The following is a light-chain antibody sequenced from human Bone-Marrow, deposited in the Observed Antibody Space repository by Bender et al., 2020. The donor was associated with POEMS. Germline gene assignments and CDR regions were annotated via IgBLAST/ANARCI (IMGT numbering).Light chain of an antibody. Sequence: SYVLTQPPSVSVAPGQTARISCGGTNVGSKSVHWYQLRPGQAPVLVVYENTRRPSGIPERFSGSRSGTMATLTISGAQVEDEADYHCYSTDRSGNQVFGGGTKLTVL. V-gene: IGLV3-10*01. J-gene: IGLJ2*01. CDR2: ENT. CDR1: NVGSKS. CDR3: YSTDRSGNQV.